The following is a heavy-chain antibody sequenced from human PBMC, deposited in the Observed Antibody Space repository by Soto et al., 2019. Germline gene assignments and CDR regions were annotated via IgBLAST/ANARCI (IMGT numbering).Heavy chain of an antibody. Sequence: GASVKVSCKASGYTFTSYYMHWVRQAPGQGLEWMGIINPSGGSTSYAQKFQGRVTMTRDTSTSTVYMELSSLRSEDTAVYYGARAAAIHGYFDYWGQGTLVNVSS. D-gene: IGHD2-2*02. CDR3: ARAAAIHGYFDY. CDR1: GYTFTSYY. V-gene: IGHV1-46*03. CDR2: INPSGGST. J-gene: IGHJ4*02.